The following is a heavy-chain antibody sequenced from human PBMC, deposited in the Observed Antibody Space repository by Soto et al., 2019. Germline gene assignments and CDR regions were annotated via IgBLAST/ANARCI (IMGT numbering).Heavy chain of an antibody. J-gene: IGHJ4*02. CDR2: ISGGGGTT. Sequence: EVQLLESWGVWVLPGGSLRLSCAASGFTFSNYAMSWVLQAPGKGLEWVSGISGGGGTTYFTDSVKGRFTASIDKSMDTLYLQMDSLRAEDPAMYYWAKDAVVPRVVQDSWGQGTLVTVSS. V-gene: IGHV3-23*01. D-gene: IGHD3-10*01. CDR3: AKDAVVPRVVQDS. CDR1: GFTFSNYA.